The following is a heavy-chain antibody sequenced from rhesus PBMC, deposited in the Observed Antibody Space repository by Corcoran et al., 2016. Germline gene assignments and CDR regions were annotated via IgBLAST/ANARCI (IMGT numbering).Heavy chain of an antibody. V-gene: IGHV4-147*01. D-gene: IGHD3-16*01. CDR1: GYSICSNY. CDR3: ASPYSGSYNRFDV. CDR2: IYGSSGST. Sequence: QVQLQESGPGLVKPSETLSLPCADSGYSICSNYGSWIRQPPGKGLEGIGYIYGSSGSTYYNPSLKSRVTISTDTSKNQFSLKLSSVTAADTAVYYCASPYSGSYNRFDVWGPGVLVTVSS. J-gene: IGHJ5-1*01.